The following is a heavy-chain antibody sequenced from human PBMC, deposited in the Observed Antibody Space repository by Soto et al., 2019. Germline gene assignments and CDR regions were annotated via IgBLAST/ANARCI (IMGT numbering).Heavy chain of an antibody. V-gene: IGHV1-69*06. Sequence: SVKVSCKASGGTFSSYAISWVRQAPGQGLGWMGGIVPIFGTANYAQKFQGRVTITADKSTSTAYMELSSLRSEDTAVYYCARVAAAGTTAFDIWGQGTMVTVSS. CDR3: ARVAAAGTTAFDI. J-gene: IGHJ3*02. CDR1: GGTFSSYA. CDR2: IVPIFGTA. D-gene: IGHD6-13*01.